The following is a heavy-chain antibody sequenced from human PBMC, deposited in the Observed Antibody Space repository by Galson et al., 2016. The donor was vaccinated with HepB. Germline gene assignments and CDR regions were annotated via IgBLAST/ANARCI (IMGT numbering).Heavy chain of an antibody. D-gene: IGHD5-24*01. Sequence: SLRLSCAASGFTFSSYWMHWVRQAPGKGLVWVSRINSDGSSTSYADAVKGRFTISRDNAKNTLYLQMNSLRAEDTAVYYCARRMATITSFDYWGQGTLVTVSS. CDR2: INSDGSST. V-gene: IGHV3-74*01. CDR3: ARRMATITSFDY. CDR1: GFTFSSYW. J-gene: IGHJ4*02.